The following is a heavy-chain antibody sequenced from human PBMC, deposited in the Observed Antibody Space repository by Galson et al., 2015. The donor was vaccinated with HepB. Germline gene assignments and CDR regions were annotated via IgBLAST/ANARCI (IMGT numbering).Heavy chain of an antibody. V-gene: IGHV3-23*01. CDR2: ISGSGGST. D-gene: IGHD4-23*01. CDR1: GFTFSSYA. CDR3: ATETTVVTELYNWFDP. Sequence: SLRLSCAASGFTFSSYAMSWVRQAPGKGLEWVSAISGSGGSTYYADSVKGRFTISRDNSKNTLYLQMNSLRAEDTAVYYCATETTVVTELYNWFDPWGQGTLVTVSS. J-gene: IGHJ5*02.